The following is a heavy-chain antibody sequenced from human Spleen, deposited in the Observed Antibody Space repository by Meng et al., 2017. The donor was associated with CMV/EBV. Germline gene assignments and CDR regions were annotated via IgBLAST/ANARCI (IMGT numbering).Heavy chain of an antibody. D-gene: IGHD5-18*01. CDR3: ARERVGVDTGLAYYVDY. Sequence: GTFRGYGSSVVRQAPGQRLEWMGGVISMFGTPNYAQKFQDRVTITTDDSTDTAYMELSSLRSEDTAVYYCARERVGVDTGLAYYVDYGGQGTLVTVSS. CDR2: VISMFGTP. J-gene: IGHJ4*02. CDR1: GTFRGYG. V-gene: IGHV1-69*05.